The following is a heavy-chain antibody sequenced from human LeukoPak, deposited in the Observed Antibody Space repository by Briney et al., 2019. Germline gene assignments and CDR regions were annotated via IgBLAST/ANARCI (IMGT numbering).Heavy chain of an antibody. CDR3: ARDPSTWNGYSDY. J-gene: IGHJ4*02. V-gene: IGHV3-48*01. CDR2: ITPSGNNK. D-gene: IGHD3-3*01. Sequence: GGSLRLSCAVSGFTFSRYSLHWVRQAPGKGLEWISYITPSGNNKYYSDSVKGRFTISRDNAKNSVYLQMDSLRAEDTAVYYCARDPSTWNGYSDYWGQGTLVTVSS. CDR1: GFTFSRYS.